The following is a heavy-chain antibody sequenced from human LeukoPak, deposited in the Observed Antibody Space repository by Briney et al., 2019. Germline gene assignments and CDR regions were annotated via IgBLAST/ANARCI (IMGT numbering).Heavy chain of an antibody. D-gene: IGHD2-2*01. Sequence: PSETLSLTCAVSGCSISSGYYWGWIRQPPGKGLEWIGSIYHSGSTYYNPSLKSRVTISVDTSKNQFSLKLSSVTAADTAVYYCARGLLDIVVVPAAMAAWYFDLWGRGTLVTVSS. V-gene: IGHV4-38-2*01. CDR3: ARGLLDIVVVPAAMAAWYFDL. J-gene: IGHJ2*01. CDR2: IYHSGST. CDR1: GCSISSGYY.